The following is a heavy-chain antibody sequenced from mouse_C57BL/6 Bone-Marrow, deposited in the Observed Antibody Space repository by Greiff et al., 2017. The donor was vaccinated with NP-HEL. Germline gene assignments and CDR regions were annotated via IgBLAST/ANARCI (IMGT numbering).Heavy chain of an antibody. CDR2: INPNNGGT. J-gene: IGHJ2*01. Sequence: VQLKESGPELVKPGASVKMSCKASGYTFTDYNMHWVKQSHGKSLEWIGYINPNNGGTSYNQKFKGKATLTVNKSSSTAYMELRSLTSEDSAVYYCARDYYDYDAFDYWGQGTTLTVSS. CDR1: GYTFTDYN. CDR3: ARDYYDYDAFDY. D-gene: IGHD2-4*01. V-gene: IGHV1-22*01.